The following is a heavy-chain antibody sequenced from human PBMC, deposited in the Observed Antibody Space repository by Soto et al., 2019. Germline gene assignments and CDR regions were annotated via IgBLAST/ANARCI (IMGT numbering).Heavy chain of an antibody. D-gene: IGHD3-22*01. CDR2: ISYDGSNK. J-gene: IGHJ4*02. CDR3: AKDLGYDSSGYYILDY. V-gene: IGHV3-30*18. Sequence: GGSLRLSCAASGFTFSSYGMHWVRQAPGKGLEWVAVISYDGSNKYYADSVKGRFTISRDNSKNTLYLQMNSLRAEDTAVYYCAKDLGYDSSGYYILDYWGQGTLVTVSS. CDR1: GFTFSSYG.